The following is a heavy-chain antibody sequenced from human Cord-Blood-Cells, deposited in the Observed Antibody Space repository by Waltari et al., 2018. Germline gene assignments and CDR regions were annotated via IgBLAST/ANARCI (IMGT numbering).Heavy chain of an antibody. CDR3: ARGYRITIFGVVIARYGMDV. V-gene: IGHV4-34*01. CDR2: INHSGST. CDR1: GGSSWGFY. D-gene: IGHD3-3*01. J-gene: IGHJ6*02. Sequence: QVQLQQWGAGLLKPSETLSLTCAVYGGSSWGFYSCSIRQPPGKRLEWIGEINHSGSTNYNPSLKSRVTISVDTSKNQFSLKLSSVTAADTAVYYCARGYRITIFGVVIARYGMDVWGQGTTVTVSS.